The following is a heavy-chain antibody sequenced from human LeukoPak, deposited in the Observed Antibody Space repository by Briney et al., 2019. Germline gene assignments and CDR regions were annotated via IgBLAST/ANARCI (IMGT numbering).Heavy chain of an antibody. CDR2: ISSSSSYI. Sequence: GSLRLSCAASGFTFINAWMAWVRQAPGKGLEWVSSISSSSSYIYYADSVKGRFTISRDNAKNSLYLQMNSLRAEDTAVYYCARVAEAAAFDYWGQGTLVTVSS. CDR1: GFTFINAW. CDR3: ARVAEAAAFDY. D-gene: IGHD6-13*01. V-gene: IGHV3-21*01. J-gene: IGHJ4*02.